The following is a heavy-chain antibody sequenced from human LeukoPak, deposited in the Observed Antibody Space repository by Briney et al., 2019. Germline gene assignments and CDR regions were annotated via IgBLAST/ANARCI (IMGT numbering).Heavy chain of an antibody. D-gene: IGHD3-3*01. V-gene: IGHV3-23*01. CDR3: AREYYDFWSGYSYDAFDI. J-gene: IGHJ3*02. CDR2: ISGNGGSA. CDR1: GFTFSTYV. Sequence: GGSLRLSCAASGFTFSTYVMSWVRQAPGKGLEWVSTISGNGGSAYYADSVKGRFTISRDNSKNTLYLQMNSLRAEDTAVYYCAREYYDFWSGYSYDAFDIWGQGTMVTVSS.